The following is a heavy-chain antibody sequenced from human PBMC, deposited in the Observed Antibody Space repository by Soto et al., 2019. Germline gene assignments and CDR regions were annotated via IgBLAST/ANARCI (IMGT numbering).Heavy chain of an antibody. CDR2: ISYDGSNK. CDR3: ANTRGTAMDY. V-gene: IGHV3-30*18. Sequence: QVQLVESGGGVVQPGRSLRLSCAASGFTFSSYGMYWVRQAPGKGLEWVAVISYDGSNKYYADSLKGRLTISRDNSQNRLYLQMNILRSEETAVYYCANTRGTAMDYWGQGPLVTVSS. CDR1: GFTFSSYG. D-gene: IGHD5-18*01. J-gene: IGHJ4*02.